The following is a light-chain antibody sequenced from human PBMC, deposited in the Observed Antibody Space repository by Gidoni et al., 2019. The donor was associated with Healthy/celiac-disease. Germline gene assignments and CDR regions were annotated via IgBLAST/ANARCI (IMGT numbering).Light chain of an antibody. CDR2: DAS. CDR1: QSVSSY. V-gene: IGKV3-11*01. Sequence: ELVLTQSPATLSLSPGERATISCRASQSVSSYLAWYQQKPGQAPRLLIYDASNRATGIPARFSGSGSGTDFTLTISSLEPEDFAVYYCQQRSNWPQLTFGGGTKVEIK. CDR3: QQRSNWPQLT. J-gene: IGKJ4*01.